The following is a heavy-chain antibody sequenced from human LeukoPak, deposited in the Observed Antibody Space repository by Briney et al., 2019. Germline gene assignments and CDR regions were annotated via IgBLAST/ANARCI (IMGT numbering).Heavy chain of an antibody. CDR2: LSYDGSNK. V-gene: IGHV3-30*18. CDR1: GFPFSSYG. D-gene: IGHD3-10*01. Sequence: GRSLRLSCALSGFPFSSYGMHGVRQAPGKGLEWVAVLSYDGSNKYYADSVKGRFTISRDNSKNTLYLQMNRLRAEDTAVYYRVKDRRGTMVRGYYLDYWGQGTLVSVSS. CDR3: VKDRRGTMVRGYYLDY. J-gene: IGHJ4*02.